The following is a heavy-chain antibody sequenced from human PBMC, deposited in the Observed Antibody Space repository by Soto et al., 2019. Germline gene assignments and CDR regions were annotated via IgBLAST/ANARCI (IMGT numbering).Heavy chain of an antibody. Sequence: QITLKESGPTLVKPTQTLTLTCTFSGFSLSTSGVGVSWIRQPPGKALEWLALIYWDEDKRYSPFLVSRLTITKDTSTNEVVLTMTNMDPVDTGTYYCAHKGGRGAAMDVWGQGTPVTVSS. D-gene: IGHD2-15*01. J-gene: IGHJ6*02. CDR2: IYWDEDK. V-gene: IGHV2-5*02. CDR3: AHKGGRGAAMDV. CDR1: GFSLSTSGVG.